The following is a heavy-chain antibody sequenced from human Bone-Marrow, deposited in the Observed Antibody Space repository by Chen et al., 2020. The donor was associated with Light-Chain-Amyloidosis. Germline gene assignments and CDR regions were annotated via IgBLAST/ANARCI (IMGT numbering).Heavy chain of an antibody. Sequence: EGRLVESGGDLIQPGGSLRLSCAASGFTFSHYAMSWVRQAPGKGLEWISAISGNGATTFYADSVKGRFTISKDNSKNTLNLQMNSLRAEDSAVYYCAKDALLSVSYRETTWGQGTLVTVST. CDR3: AKDALLSVSYRETT. D-gene: IGHD3-16*01. CDR2: ISGNGATT. J-gene: IGHJ5*02. CDR1: GFTFSHYA. V-gene: IGHV3-23*04.